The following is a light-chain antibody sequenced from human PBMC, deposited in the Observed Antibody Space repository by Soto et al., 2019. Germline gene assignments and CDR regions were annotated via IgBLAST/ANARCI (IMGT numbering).Light chain of an antibody. CDR1: QSISTS. J-gene: IGKJ1*01. CDR3: QQYITYST. CDR2: GAS. Sequence: DIQMTQSPSTLSASVGDTVTITCRASQSISTSLAWYQQKPGKAPNLLISGASTLEEGVPSRFRGSGSGTEFTLTITSLPTDDFATYYCQQYITYSTFGQGTRVEIE. V-gene: IGKV1-5*01.